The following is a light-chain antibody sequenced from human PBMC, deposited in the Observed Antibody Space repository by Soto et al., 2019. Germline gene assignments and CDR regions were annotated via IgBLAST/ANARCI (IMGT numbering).Light chain of an antibody. Sequence: EFVFTQSPVTLSFSPGGRGTLSCRASQSFRGLLAWYQQKPGQAPRLLIYGASSRATGIPDRFSGSGSGTDFTLTISRLEPEDFAVYYCQQYGSSSWTCGQGTKGDI. J-gene: IGKJ1*01. CDR1: QSFRGL. CDR2: GAS. CDR3: QQYGSSSWT. V-gene: IGKV3-20*01.